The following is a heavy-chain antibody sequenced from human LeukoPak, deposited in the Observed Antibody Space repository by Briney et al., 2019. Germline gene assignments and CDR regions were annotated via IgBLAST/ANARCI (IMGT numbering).Heavy chain of an antibody. V-gene: IGHV3-23*01. D-gene: IGHD5-12*01. CDR1: GFTFSSYA. Sequence: QPGGSLRLSCAASGFTFSSYAMSWVRQAPGKGLEWVSAISGSGGSTYYADSVKGRFTFSRDNSKNTLYLQMNSLRAEDTAVYYCAKDRGRLIVATYGYWGQGTLVTVSS. CDR3: AKDRGRLIVATYGY. CDR2: ISGSGGST. J-gene: IGHJ4*02.